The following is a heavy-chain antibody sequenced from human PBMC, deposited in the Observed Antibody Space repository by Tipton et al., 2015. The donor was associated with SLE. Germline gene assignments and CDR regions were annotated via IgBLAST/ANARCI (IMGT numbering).Heavy chain of an antibody. CDR3: ARGRVAPHY. J-gene: IGHJ4*02. CDR1: GGSFSGYY. V-gene: IGHV4-34*01. Sequence: TLSLTCAVYGGSFSGYYRSWIRQPPGKGLEWIGEINHSGSTNYNPSLKNRVTISVDTSKNQFSLKLNSMTAADTAVYYCARGRVAPHYWGQGTLVTVSS. CDR2: INHSGST. D-gene: IGHD3-3*01.